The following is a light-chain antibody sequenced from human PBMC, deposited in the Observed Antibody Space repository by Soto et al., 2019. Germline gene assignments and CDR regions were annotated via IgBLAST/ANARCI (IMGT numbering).Light chain of an antibody. CDR3: SSYTSSGTVV. CDR1: SSDVGGYNY. CDR2: QVT. V-gene: IGLV2-14*01. Sequence: QSVLTQPASVSGSPGQSITISCTGSSSDVGGYNYVSWYQQHPGKAPKILIYQVTNRPSGVSNRFSGSKSGNTASLAISGLQADDEAHYYCSSYTSSGTVVFGGGTKLTVL. J-gene: IGLJ2*01.